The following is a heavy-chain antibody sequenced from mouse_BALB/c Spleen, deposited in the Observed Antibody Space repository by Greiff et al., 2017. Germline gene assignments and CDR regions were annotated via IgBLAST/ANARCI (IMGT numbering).Heavy chain of an antibody. D-gene: IGHD2-10*02. J-gene: IGHJ2*01. CDR3: GRREYGNYYFDY. Sequence: EVQRVESGPELVKPGASVKISCKASGYSFTGYFMNWVKQSHGKSLEWIGRINPYNGDTFYNQKFKGKATLTVDKSSSTAHMELLSLTSEDSAVYYCGRREYGNYYFDYWGQGTTLTVSS. CDR2: INPYNGDT. CDR1: GYSFTGYF. V-gene: IGHV1-37*01.